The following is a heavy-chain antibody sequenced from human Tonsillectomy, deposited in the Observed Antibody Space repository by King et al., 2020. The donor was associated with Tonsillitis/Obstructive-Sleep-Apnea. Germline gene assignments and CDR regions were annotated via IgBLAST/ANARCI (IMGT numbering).Heavy chain of an antibody. Sequence: VQLVESGGGLVQPGGSLRLSCAASGFTFSSYEMNWVRQAPGKGLEWVSYISSSGSTIYYADSVKGRFTISRDNAKNSLYLQMNSLRAEDTAVYYCAGGGSGGYWYYYYYYMDVWGKGTPVTVSS. CDR1: GFTFSSYE. V-gene: IGHV3-48*03. CDR2: ISSSGSTI. J-gene: IGHJ6*03. CDR3: AGGGSGGYWYYYYYYMDV. D-gene: IGHD3-10*01.